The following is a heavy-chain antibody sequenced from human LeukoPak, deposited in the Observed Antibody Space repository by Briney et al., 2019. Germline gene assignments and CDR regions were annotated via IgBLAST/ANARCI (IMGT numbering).Heavy chain of an antibody. V-gene: IGHV1-2*06. D-gene: IGHD3-22*01. CDR3: AREWGGSYYDSSGYYGY. J-gene: IGHJ4*02. Sequence: ASVKVSCKASGYTFTDYYIHWVRQAPGQGLEWMGRINPNSGGTNYAQKFQGRVTMTRDTSISTAYVELSRLRSDDTAVYYCAREWGGSYYDSSGYYGYWGQGTLVTVSS. CDR1: GYTFTDYY. CDR2: INPNSGGT.